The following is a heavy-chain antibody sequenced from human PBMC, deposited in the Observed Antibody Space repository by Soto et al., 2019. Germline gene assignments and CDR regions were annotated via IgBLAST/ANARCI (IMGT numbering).Heavy chain of an antibody. CDR1: GGSISSGGYY. CDR3: ARGRYDCWSGSNWFDP. Sequence: QVQLQESGPGLVKPSQTLSLTCTVSGGSISSGGYYWSWIRQHPGKGLEWIGYIYYSGSTYYNPSLKSLVTISVDTSKNQFSLKLSSVTAADTAVYYCARGRYDCWSGSNWFDPWGQGTLVTVSS. J-gene: IGHJ5*02. V-gene: IGHV4-31*01. D-gene: IGHD3-3*01. CDR2: IYYSGST.